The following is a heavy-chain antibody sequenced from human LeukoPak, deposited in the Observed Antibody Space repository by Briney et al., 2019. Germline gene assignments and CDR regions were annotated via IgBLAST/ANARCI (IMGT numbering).Heavy chain of an antibody. CDR1: GGSISNSGDY. D-gene: IGHD3-22*01. CDR2: IYYSGST. V-gene: IGHV4-39*01. CDR3: ARSLFTSSGYYTY. Sequence: PSETLSLTCTVSGGSISNSGDYWGWIRQPPGTGLEWIGSIYYSGSTYYNPSLKSRVTISVDTSKNQFSLKLSSVTAADTAVYYCARSLFTSSGYYTYWGQGTLVTVSS. J-gene: IGHJ4*02.